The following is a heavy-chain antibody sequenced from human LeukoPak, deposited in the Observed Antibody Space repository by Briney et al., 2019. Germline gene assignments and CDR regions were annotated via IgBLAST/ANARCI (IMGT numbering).Heavy chain of an antibody. Sequence: SGGSLRLSCAASGFTFSSYAMHWVRQAPGKGLEWVADISYDGSSEYYADPVKGRFTISRDNSKNTLYLQMDSLRAEDTAVYYCAKDEGMVAAILIYYGMDVWGQGTTVTVSS. D-gene: IGHD2-15*01. CDR3: AKDEGMVAAILIYYGMDV. CDR2: ISYDGSSE. CDR1: GFTFSSYA. V-gene: IGHV3-30-3*01. J-gene: IGHJ6*02.